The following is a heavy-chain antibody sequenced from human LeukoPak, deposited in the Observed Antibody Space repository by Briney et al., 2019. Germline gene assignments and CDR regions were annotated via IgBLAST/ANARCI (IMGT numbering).Heavy chain of an antibody. Sequence: SVKVSCKASGGTFSSYAASWVRQAPGQGLEWMGRIIPILGIADYAQKFQGRVTITADKSTSTAYMEVSSLRSEDTAVYYCASDYGDYEGDYWGQGTLVTVSS. J-gene: IGHJ4*02. V-gene: IGHV1-69*04. D-gene: IGHD4-17*01. CDR1: GGTFSSYA. CDR3: ASDYGDYEGDY. CDR2: IIPILGIA.